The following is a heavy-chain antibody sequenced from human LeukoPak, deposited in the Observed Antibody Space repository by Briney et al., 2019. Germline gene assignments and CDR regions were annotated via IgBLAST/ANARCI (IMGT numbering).Heavy chain of an antibody. CDR1: GFTFSGYA. D-gene: IGHD6-19*01. V-gene: IGHV3-23*01. J-gene: IGHJ4*02. Sequence: RSGGSLRLSCAASGFTFSGYAMSWVRQAPGKGLEWVSAISGSGGSTYYADSVKGRFTISRDNSKNTLYLQMNSLRAEDTAVYYWAKDVYSSGPSLFDYWGQGTLVTVSS. CDR2: ISGSGGST. CDR3: AKDVYSSGPSLFDY.